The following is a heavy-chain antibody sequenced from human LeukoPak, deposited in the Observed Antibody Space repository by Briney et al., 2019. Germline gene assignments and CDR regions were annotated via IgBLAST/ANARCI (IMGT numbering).Heavy chain of an antibody. CDR1: GFTFSSYW. Sequence: PGGSLRLSCAASGFTFSSYWMSWVRQAPGKGLEWVANIKQDGSEKYYVDSVKGRFTISRDNAKNSLYLQMNSLRAEDTAVYYCAIGLSGWYSRGWWFDPWGQGTLVTVSS. CDR3: AIGLSGWYSRGWWFDP. CDR2: IKQDGSEK. J-gene: IGHJ5*02. V-gene: IGHV3-7*01. D-gene: IGHD6-19*01.